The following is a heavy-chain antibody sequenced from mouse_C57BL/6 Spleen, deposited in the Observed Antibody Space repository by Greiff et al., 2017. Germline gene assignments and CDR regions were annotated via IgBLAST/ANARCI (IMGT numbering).Heavy chain of an antibody. CDR1: GFTFSDYY. Sequence: LLQPGSSMKLSCTASGFTFSDYYMAWVRQVPEKGLEWVANINYDGSSTYYLDSLKSRFIISRDNAKNILYLQMSSLKSEDTATYYCARDYDYYFDYWGQGTTLTVSS. D-gene: IGHD2-4*01. CDR2: INYDGSST. CDR3: ARDYDYYFDY. V-gene: IGHV5-16*01. J-gene: IGHJ2*01.